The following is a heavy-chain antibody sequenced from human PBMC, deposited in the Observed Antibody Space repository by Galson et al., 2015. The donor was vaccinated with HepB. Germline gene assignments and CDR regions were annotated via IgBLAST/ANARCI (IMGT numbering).Heavy chain of an antibody. J-gene: IGHJ4*02. V-gene: IGHV3-30*14. CDR3: ARDGQISLFDH. CDR1: GFIFRNYA. Sequence: SLRLSCAGSGFIFRNYALHWVRLAPGKGLEWVAVILSDGSKQYYADSVKGRFTISRDNSQNTLYLHMNTLRGDDTAVYWCARDGQISLFDHWGQGTLVTVSS. CDR2: ILSDGSKQ. D-gene: IGHD3-16*02.